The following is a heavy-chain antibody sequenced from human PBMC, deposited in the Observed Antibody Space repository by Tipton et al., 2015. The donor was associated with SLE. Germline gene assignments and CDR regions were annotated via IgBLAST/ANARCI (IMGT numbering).Heavy chain of an antibody. Sequence: TLSLTCTVSGGSISTTPYYWGWIRQPPGKGLEWIGTFYYSGSAYKSYYYTYYNPSLKSRVTISVDTSKNQFSLKLSSVTAADTAVYYCARATNAEGVFDYWGQGTLVTVSS. CDR2: FYYSGSAYKSYYYT. CDR3: ARATNAEGVFDY. D-gene: IGHD2-2*01. J-gene: IGHJ4*02. V-gene: IGHV4-39*07. CDR1: GGSISTTPYY.